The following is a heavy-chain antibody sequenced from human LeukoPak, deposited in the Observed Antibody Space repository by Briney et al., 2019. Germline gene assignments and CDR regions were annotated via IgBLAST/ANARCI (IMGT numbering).Heavy chain of an antibody. V-gene: IGHV4-30-2*01. Sequence: SETLSLTCAVSGGSISSGGYSWSWIRQPPGKGLEWIGYIYHSGSTYYNPSLKSRLTISVDTSKNQFSLKLSSVTAADTAVYYCARGRAVASDYWGQGTLVTVSS. CDR1: GGSISSGGYS. J-gene: IGHJ4*02. D-gene: IGHD6-19*01. CDR2: IYHSGST. CDR3: ARGRAVASDY.